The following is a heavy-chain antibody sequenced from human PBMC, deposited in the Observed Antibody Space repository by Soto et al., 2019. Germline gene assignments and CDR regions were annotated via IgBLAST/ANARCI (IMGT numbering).Heavy chain of an antibody. V-gene: IGHV4-34*01. CDR2: INHSGST. Sequence: LVNPTQTLTLTCALSGFSVSARGVGVGWIRQPPGKGLEWIGEINHSGSTNYNPSLKSRVTISVDTSKNQFSLKLSSVTAADTAVYYCARVPPVVVITYYYGMDVWGQGTTVTVSS. D-gene: IGHD3-22*01. CDR1: GFSVSARG. J-gene: IGHJ6*02. CDR3: ARVPPVVVITYYYGMDV.